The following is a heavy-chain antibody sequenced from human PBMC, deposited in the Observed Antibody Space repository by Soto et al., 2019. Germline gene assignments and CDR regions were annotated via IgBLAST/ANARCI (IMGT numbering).Heavy chain of an antibody. V-gene: IGHV3-33*01. CDR3: ARDPTSQGRIQLWYDY. CDR2: IWYDGRNK. J-gene: IGHJ4*02. CDR1: GFTFSSYG. Sequence: QVQLVESGGGVVQPGRSLRLSCAASGFTFSSYGMHWVRQAPGKGLEWGAVIWYDGRNKYYADSVKGRFTISRDNSKNTLYLQMNSLRAEDTAVYYWARDPTSQGRIQLWYDYWVQGTLVTVSS. D-gene: IGHD5-18*01.